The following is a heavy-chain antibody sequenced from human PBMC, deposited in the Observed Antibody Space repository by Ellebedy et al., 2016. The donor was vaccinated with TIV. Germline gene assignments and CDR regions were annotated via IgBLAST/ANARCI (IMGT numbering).Heavy chain of an antibody. D-gene: IGHD3-3*02. Sequence: PGGSLRLSCAASGVTFSSYGMHWVRQAPGKGLEWVALISYDGSNQYYADSVKGRFTISRDNSKNTLYLQMNSLRAEDTAVYYCARSPQHFYYFDYWGQGTLVTVSS. J-gene: IGHJ4*02. V-gene: IGHV3-30*19. CDR1: GVTFSSYG. CDR2: ISYDGSNQ. CDR3: ARSPQHFYYFDY.